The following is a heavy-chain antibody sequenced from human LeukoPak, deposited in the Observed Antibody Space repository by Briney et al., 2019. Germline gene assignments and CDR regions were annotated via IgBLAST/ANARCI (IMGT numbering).Heavy chain of an antibody. J-gene: IGHJ4*02. Sequence: GGSLRLSCAASGFTFSSYAMSWVRQAPGKGLEWVGFIRSKAYGGTTEHAASVKGRFTISRDDSKSIAYLQMNSLKTEDTAVYYCTRTLGGWLQFGPFDYWGQGTLVTVSS. CDR3: TRTLGGWLQFGPFDY. D-gene: IGHD5-24*01. V-gene: IGHV3-49*04. CDR2: IRSKAYGGTT. CDR1: GFTFSSYA.